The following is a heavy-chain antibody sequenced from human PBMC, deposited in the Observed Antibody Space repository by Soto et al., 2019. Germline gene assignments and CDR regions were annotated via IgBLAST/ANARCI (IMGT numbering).Heavy chain of an antibody. V-gene: IGHV1-69*13. CDR2: IIPIFGTA. CDR3: ARDYYDSSGYCYARGGFDP. CDR1: GGTFSSYA. Sequence: SVKVSCKASGGTFSSYAISWVRQAPGQGLEWMGGIIPIFGTANYAQKFQGRVTITADESTSTAYMELSSLRSEDTAVYYCARDYYDSSGYCYARGGFDPWGQGTLVTVSS. J-gene: IGHJ5*02. D-gene: IGHD3-22*01.